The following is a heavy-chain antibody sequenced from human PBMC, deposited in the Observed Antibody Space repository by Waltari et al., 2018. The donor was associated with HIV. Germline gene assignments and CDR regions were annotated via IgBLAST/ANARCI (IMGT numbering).Heavy chain of an antibody. Sequence: EVQLLESGGGLVQPGGSLRVSCAASGFTFRNYAINWVRQAPGKGLDWVSSISASGGSTYYADSVKGRFTISRDNSKNTLFLQMNSLRAEDTAVYYCAKGGGQGEFHDYKYYFDSWGQGTLVTVSS. D-gene: IGHD4-4*01. V-gene: IGHV3-23*01. J-gene: IGHJ4*02. CDR3: AKGGGQGEFHDYKYYFDS. CDR2: ISASGGST. CDR1: GFTFRNYA.